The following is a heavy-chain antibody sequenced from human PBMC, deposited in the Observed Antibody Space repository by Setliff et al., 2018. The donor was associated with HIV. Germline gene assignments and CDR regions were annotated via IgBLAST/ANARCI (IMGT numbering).Heavy chain of an antibody. D-gene: IGHD3-10*01. CDR3: ARHDITLVRGLV. J-gene: IGHJ6*02. CDR1: GYSISSGYY. Sequence: LSLTCPVSGYSISSGYYWGWIRQPPGRGLEWIGAIHHSGNTYYNPSLKSRVTISVDTSKNLFYLKVNSVTAADTAVYYCARHDITLVRGLVWGQGTTVTVSS. CDR2: IHHSGNT. V-gene: IGHV4-38-2*01.